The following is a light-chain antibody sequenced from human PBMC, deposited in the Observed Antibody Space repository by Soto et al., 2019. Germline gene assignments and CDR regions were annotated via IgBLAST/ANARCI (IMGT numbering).Light chain of an antibody. CDR3: QKYNTARWT. CDR1: QAISNY. CDR2: ATS. V-gene: IGKV1-27*01. Sequence: DIQMTQSPSSLSASVGDRVTITCRASQAISNYLAWYQQKPGRVPELLIYATSTLQSGVPSRFSSSGSGTEFTLTISSLQPEDVATYYCQKYNTARWTFGQGTKVEIK. J-gene: IGKJ1*01.